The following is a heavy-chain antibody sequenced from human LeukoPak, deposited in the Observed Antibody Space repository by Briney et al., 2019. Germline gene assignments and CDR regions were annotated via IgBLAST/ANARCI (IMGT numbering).Heavy chain of an antibody. J-gene: IGHJ4*02. CDR3: ARDPYPYSGSYWYLDY. CDR2: IIPIFGTA. Sequence: SVKVSCKASGGTFSSYAISWVRQAPGQGLEWMGGIIPIFGTANYAQKFQGRVTITADESTSTAYMELSSLRSEDTAVYYCARDPYPYSGSYWYLDYWGQGTLVTVSS. V-gene: IGHV1-69*01. D-gene: IGHD1-26*01. CDR1: GGTFSSYA.